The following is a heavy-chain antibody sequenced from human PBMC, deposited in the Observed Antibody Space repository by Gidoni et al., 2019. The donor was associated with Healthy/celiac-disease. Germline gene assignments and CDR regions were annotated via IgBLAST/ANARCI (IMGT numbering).Heavy chain of an antibody. CDR1: GGSISSGDYY. J-gene: IGHJ3*02. Sequence: QVQLQESGPGLVKPSQTLSLTCTVSGGSISSGDYYWSWIRQPPGKGLEWIGYIYYSGSTYYNPSLKSRVTISVDTSKNQFSLKLSSVTAADTAVYYCARAEELDYDFWSGYPPDAFDIWGQGTMVTVSS. CDR2: IYYSGST. V-gene: IGHV4-30-4*01. D-gene: IGHD3-3*01. CDR3: ARAEELDYDFWSGYPPDAFDI.